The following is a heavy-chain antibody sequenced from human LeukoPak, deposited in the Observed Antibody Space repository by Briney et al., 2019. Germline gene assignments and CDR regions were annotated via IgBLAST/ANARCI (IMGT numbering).Heavy chain of an antibody. D-gene: IGHD4-17*01. J-gene: IGHJ6*02. CDR3: ASTTVTWSYYGMDV. V-gene: IGHV4-34*01. Sequence: SETLPLTCAVYGGSFSGYYWSWIRQPPGKGLEWIGEINHSGSTNYNPSLKSRVTISVDTSKNQFSLKLSSVTAADTAVYYCASTTVTWSYYGMDVWGQGTTVTVSS. CDR2: INHSGST. CDR1: GGSFSGYY.